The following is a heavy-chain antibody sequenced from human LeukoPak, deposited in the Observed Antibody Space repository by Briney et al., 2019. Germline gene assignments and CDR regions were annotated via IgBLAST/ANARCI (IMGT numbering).Heavy chain of an antibody. CDR1: GYTFTRYG. Sequence: GASVKVSCTASGYTFTRYGISWVRQAPGEGLEWMGWISTNSDEIHYARRFQGRVTLTTDTSASTVYMEVRSLRSHDTAVYYCARDPYHEILPGYGSAMAHWGQGTRVTVSS. CDR2: ISTNSDEI. D-gene: IGHD3-9*01. J-gene: IGHJ4*02. V-gene: IGHV1-18*01. CDR3: ARDPYHEILPGYGSAMAH.